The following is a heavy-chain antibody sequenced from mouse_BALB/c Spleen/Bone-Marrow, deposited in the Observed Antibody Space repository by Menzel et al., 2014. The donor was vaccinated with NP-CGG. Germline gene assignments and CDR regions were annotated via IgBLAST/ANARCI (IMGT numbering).Heavy chain of an antibody. CDR1: GYTFTTYW. V-gene: IGHV1-87*01. CDR3: AREPSNWGYY. CDR2: IYPGEGDT. Sequence: VQGVESGAELARPGASVKLSCKTSGYTFTTYWMQWVKQRPGQGLEWIGAIYPGEGDTRYTQKFKGKATLTADKSSSTAYIQLSNLTSEDSAVYYCAREPSNWGYYWGQGTTRTVSS. J-gene: IGHJ2*01.